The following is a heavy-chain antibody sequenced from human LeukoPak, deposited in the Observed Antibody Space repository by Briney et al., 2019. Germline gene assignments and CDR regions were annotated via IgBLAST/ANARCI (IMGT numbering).Heavy chain of an antibody. V-gene: IGHV3-23*01. CDR2: ISGSGGST. CDR3: ANQDIVVVPAALGDAFDI. J-gene: IGHJ3*02. Sequence: GGSLRISRAASGFTFSNYAMSEVRQAPGKGLEWVSAISGSGGSTYYADSVKGRFTISRDNSKNTLYVQMNNLRAEDTAVYYCANQDIVVVPAALGDAFDIWGQGTMVTVSS. D-gene: IGHD2-2*01. CDR1: GFTFSNYA.